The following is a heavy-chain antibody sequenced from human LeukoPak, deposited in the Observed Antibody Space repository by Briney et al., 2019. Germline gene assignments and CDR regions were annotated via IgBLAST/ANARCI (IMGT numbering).Heavy chain of an antibody. Sequence: SQSLSLTCTVSGDSISSGAYYGTWVRQPPGKGLEWIGYIYYSGSTYYNPSLKSRVTMSLDTSKNQSSLKLSSVAAADTAVYYWARGPGTQWFFDYWGQGTLVTVSS. V-gene: IGHV4-30-4*01. D-gene: IGHD2-8*01. CDR2: IYYSGST. CDR1: GDSISSGAYY. J-gene: IGHJ4*02. CDR3: ARGPGTQWFFDY.